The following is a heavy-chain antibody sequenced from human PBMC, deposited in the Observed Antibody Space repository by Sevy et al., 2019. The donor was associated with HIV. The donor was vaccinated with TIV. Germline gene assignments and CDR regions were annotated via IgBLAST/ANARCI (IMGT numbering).Heavy chain of an antibody. Sequence: GGSLRLSCAASGFAFYDYSMSWIRQAPGKGLEWVATLSFGCGKINYADSVKGRFTISRDNSKNSFYLQMDNLRVEDTALYYCAREGCTRPDDYWRQGTRVTASS. D-gene: IGHD2-8*01. CDR1: GFAFYDYS. CDR2: LSFGCGKI. V-gene: IGHV3-23*01. CDR3: AREGCTRPDDY. J-gene: IGHJ4*02.